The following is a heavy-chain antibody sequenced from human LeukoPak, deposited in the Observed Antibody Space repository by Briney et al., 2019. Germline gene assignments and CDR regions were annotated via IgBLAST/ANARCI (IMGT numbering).Heavy chain of an antibody. D-gene: IGHD3-3*01. CDR2: ISAYNGNT. V-gene: IGHV1-18*01. CDR1: GYTFTSYG. J-gene: IGHJ3*02. Sequence: ASVKVSCKASGYTFTSYGISWVRQAPGQGLEWMGWISAYNGNTNYAQKLQGRVTMTTDTSTSTAYMELRSLRSDDTAVYYCARGIMRDSWSGYYPSVAFDIWGQGTTVTVSS. CDR3: ARGIMRDSWSGYYPSVAFDI.